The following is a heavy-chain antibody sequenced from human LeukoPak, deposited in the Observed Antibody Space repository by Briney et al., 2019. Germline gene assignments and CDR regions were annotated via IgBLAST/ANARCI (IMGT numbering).Heavy chain of an antibody. Sequence: SETLSLTCTVSGGSISSYYWSWIRQPPGKGLEWTGYISYSGSTNYNPSLKSRVTISLDTSKNQFSLKLSSVTAADTAVYYCAGHHPRNTVDFWGQGTLVTVSS. V-gene: IGHV4-59*08. CDR1: GGSISSYY. J-gene: IGHJ4*02. CDR3: AGHHPRNTVDF. CDR2: ISYSGST. D-gene: IGHD2-8*02.